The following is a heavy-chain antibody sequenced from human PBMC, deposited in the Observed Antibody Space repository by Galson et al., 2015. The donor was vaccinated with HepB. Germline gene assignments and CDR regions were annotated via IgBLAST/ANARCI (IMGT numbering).Heavy chain of an antibody. J-gene: IGHJ4*02. CDR1: GFTFDDYT. V-gene: IGHV3-43*01. CDR3: AKDMGYCSGGSCSRSAPIDY. CDR2: ISWDGGST. Sequence: SLRLSCAASGFTFDDYTMHWVRQAPGKGLEWVSLISWDGGSTYYADSVKGRFTISRDNSKNSLYLQMNSLRTEDTALYYCAKDMGYCSGGSCSRSAPIDYWGQGTLVTVSS. D-gene: IGHD2-15*01.